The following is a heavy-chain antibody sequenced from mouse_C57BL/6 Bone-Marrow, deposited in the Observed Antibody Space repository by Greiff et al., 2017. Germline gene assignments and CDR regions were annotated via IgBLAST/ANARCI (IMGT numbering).Heavy chain of an antibody. V-gene: IGHV1-9*01. J-gene: IGHJ4*01. CDR1: GYTFTGYW. Sequence: VKLMESGAELMKPGASVKLSCKATGYTFTGYWIEWVKQRPGHGLEWIGEILPGSGSTNYNEKFKGKATFTADTSSNTAYMQLSSLTTEDSAIYYCARLGHYYGSSFYYAMDYWGQGTSVTVSS. D-gene: IGHD1-1*01. CDR3: ARLGHYYGSSFYYAMDY. CDR2: ILPGSGST.